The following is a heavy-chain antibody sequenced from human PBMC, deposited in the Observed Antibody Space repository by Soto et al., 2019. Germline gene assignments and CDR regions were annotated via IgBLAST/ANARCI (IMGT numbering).Heavy chain of an antibody. CDR1: GFTFRTYT. J-gene: IGHJ6*02. CDR2: IRGFSPYT. Sequence: VGSLRLSCISSGFTFRTYTVNWVRQAPGKGLEWVSGIRGFSPYTFYAESVKGRFTISRDNAKNSLYLQMNSLRAEDTAVYYCARDRGYDAHDYYYNAMDVCGQGTTVTVSS. D-gene: IGHD2-15*01. CDR3: ARDRGYDAHDYYYNAMDV. V-gene: IGHV3-21*01.